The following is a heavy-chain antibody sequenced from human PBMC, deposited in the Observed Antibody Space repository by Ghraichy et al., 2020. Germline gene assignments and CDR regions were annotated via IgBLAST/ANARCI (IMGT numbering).Heavy chain of an antibody. CDR2: IYYSGST. Sequence: ETLSLTCTVSGGSISSYYWSWIRQPPGKGLEWIGYIYYSGSTNYNPSLKSRVTISVDTSKNQFSLKLSSVTAADTAVYYCARGSMEYGYWGQGTLVTVSS. J-gene: IGHJ4*02. V-gene: IGHV4-59*01. CDR1: GGSISSYY. CDR3: ARGSMEYGY. D-gene: IGHD2-8*01.